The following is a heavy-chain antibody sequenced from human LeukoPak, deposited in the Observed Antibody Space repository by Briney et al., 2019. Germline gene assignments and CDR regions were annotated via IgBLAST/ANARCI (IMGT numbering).Heavy chain of an antibody. CDR2: MSAGGTST. J-gene: IGHJ4*02. CDR3: AKMRGIVITFGGVIFDS. Sequence: GGSLKLSCVASGFTFSFYAMSWDRQAPGKGLEWVSGMSAGGTSTYYADSVKGRFTISRDNSKNTLYLHMDRLRAEDTAIYYCAKMRGIVITFGGVIFDSWGQGTLATVSS. CDR1: GFTFSFYA. V-gene: IGHV3-23*01. D-gene: IGHD3-16*01.